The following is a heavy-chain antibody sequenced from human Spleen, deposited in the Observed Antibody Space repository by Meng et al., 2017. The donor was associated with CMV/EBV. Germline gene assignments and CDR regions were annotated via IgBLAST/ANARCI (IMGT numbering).Heavy chain of an antibody. Sequence: GESLKISCAASGFTFDDFGMNWVRQVPGKGLEWVSRIYWNGGRTSYADSVKGRFTISRDNAKNSLYLQMNNLRAEDTAMYYCARDRAAGQYRGTLWGQGTLVTVSS. CDR1: GFTFDDFG. V-gene: IGHV3-20*04. J-gene: IGHJ4*02. D-gene: IGHD5-18*01. CDR2: IYWNGGRT. CDR3: ARDRAAGQYRGTL.